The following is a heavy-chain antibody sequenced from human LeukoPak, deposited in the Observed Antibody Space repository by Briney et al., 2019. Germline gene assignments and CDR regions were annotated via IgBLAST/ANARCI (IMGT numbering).Heavy chain of an antibody. CDR1: GDSISSTSYF. J-gene: IGHJ4*02. CDR2: IYYSGTT. D-gene: IGHD6-19*01. Sequence: PSETLSLTCTVSGDSISSTSYFWGWIRQPPGKGLEWIGTIYYSGTTYYNPSLKSRVTMSVDTSKNQFSLKLSSVTAADTAVYYCAGIDRAVAGTIDYWGQGTLVTVSS. V-gene: IGHV4-39*07. CDR3: AGIDRAVAGTIDY.